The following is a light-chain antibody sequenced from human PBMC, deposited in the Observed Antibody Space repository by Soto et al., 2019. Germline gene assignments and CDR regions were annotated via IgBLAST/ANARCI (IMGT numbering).Light chain of an antibody. J-gene: IGKJ1*01. CDR2: DVS. V-gene: IGKV1-5*01. Sequence: DIQMTQSPSTLSASVGDRVTFTCRASQSISTWLAWYQQQPGKAPKLLISDVSSLKSGVPSRFSGSGSGTEFTLTISGLHPDDSATYYCQQYNSFWTFGQGTKVDIK. CDR1: QSISTW. CDR3: QQYNSFWT.